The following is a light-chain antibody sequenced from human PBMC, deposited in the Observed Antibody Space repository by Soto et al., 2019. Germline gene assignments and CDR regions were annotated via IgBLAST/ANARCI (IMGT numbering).Light chain of an antibody. CDR2: KAS. V-gene: IGKV1-5*03. J-gene: IGKJ1*01. CDR1: LSISSW. Sequence: DIQMTQSPSALSASVGDRVTITCRASLSISSWVAWYQQKPGKAPKLLIYKASSLQSGVPSRLSGSGSGTEFTLTIRNLQPDDFATYYCQQYGSFAQATFGQGTKVEMK. CDR3: QQYGSFAQAT.